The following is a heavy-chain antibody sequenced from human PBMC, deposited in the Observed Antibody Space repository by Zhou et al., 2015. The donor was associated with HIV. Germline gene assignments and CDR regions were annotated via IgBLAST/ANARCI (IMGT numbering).Heavy chain of an antibody. V-gene: IGHV1-69*08. CDR3: AREAGNTIFGVVMGYYYYGMDV. J-gene: IGHJ6*02. D-gene: IGHD3-3*01. CDR1: GGTFSSYT. Sequence: QVQLVQSGAEVKKPGSSVKVSCKASGGTFSSYTISWVRQAPGQGLEWMGRIIPILGIANYAQKFQGRVTITADKSTSTAYMELSSLRSEDTAVYYCAREAGNTIFGVVMGYYYYGMDVWGQGTTVTVSS. CDR2: IIPILGIA.